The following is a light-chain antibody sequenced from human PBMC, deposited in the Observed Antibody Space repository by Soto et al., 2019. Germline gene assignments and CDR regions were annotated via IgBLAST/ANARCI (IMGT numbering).Light chain of an antibody. CDR1: SSDVGGYNY. J-gene: IGLJ3*02. V-gene: IGLV2-14*01. CDR2: EVS. Sequence: QSALTQPASVSGSPGQSITISCTGTSSDVGGYNYVSWFQQHPGKAPKLKIYEVSNRPSGVSNRFSGSKSGNTASLTISELQAEDEADYYCTSFTTISTWVFRGGTNVTVL. CDR3: TSFTTISTWV.